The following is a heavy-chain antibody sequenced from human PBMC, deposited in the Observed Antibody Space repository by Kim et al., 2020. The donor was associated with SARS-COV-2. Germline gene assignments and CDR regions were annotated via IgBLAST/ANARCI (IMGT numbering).Heavy chain of an antibody. CDR1: GFTFSSYG. CDR3: ARGGLMYYFDSSGL. V-gene: IGHV3-21*01. J-gene: IGHJ4*02. D-gene: IGHD3-22*01. CDR2: ISTGSKFA. Sequence: GGSLRLSCAASGFTFSSYGMNWVRQVPGKGLEWVASISTGSKFASYAESLKGRFTISRDNAKNSLYLQMNSLRAEDTAVYYCARGGLMYYFDSSGLWGQGTLVTVSS.